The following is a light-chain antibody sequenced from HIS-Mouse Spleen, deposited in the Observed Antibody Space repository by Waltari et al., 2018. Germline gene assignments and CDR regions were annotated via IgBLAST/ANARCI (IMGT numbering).Light chain of an antibody. CDR3: CSYAGSSTWV. CDR2: EGS. Sequence: QSALTQPASVSGSPGQSITIYRNGTSGDAGSYNLASRSQQHPGKAPKLMIYEGSKRPSGVSNRFSGSKSGNTASLTISGLQAEDEADYYCCSYAGSSTWVFGGGTKLTVL. J-gene: IGLJ3*02. V-gene: IGLV2-23*01. CDR1: SGDAGSYNL.